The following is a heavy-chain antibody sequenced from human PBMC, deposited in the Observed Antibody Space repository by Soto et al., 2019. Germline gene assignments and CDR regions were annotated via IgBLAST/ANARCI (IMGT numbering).Heavy chain of an antibody. Sequence: ASVKVSCKASGYTFTGYYMHWVRQAPGQGLEWMGWINPNSGGTNYAQKFQGWVTMTRDTSISTAYMELSRLRSDDTAVYYCARDLGGPLSENNYIMDFWGQGSTVTVYS. CDR2: INPNSGGT. J-gene: IGHJ6*02. CDR3: ARDLGGPLSENNYIMDF. V-gene: IGHV1-2*04. D-gene: IGHD3-16*01. CDR1: GYTFTGYY.